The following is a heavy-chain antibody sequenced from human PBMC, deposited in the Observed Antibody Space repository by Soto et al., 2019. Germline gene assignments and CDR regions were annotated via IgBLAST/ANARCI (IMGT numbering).Heavy chain of an antibody. CDR2: ISGSGGST. V-gene: IGHV3-23*01. Sequence: GGSLRLSCAASGFTFSSYAMSWVRQAPGKGLEWVSAISGSGGSTYYADSVKGRFTISRDNSKNTLYLQMNSLRAEDTAVYYCAKFHYDFWSGPAHTDDYWGQGTLVTVSS. CDR3: AKFHYDFWSGPAHTDDY. D-gene: IGHD3-3*01. CDR1: GFTFSSYA. J-gene: IGHJ4*02.